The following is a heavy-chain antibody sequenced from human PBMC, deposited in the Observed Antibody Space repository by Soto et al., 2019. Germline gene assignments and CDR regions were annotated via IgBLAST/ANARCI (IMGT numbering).Heavy chain of an antibody. D-gene: IGHD2-2*01. V-gene: IGHV3-33*01. Sequence: VGSLRLSCAASGFTFSSYGMHWVRQAPGKGLEWVAVIWYDGSNKYYADSVKGRFTISRDNSKNTLYLQMNSLRAEDTAVYYCARDRGSIVVVPAYYYYYGMDVWGQGTTVTVSS. CDR2: IWYDGSNK. CDR1: GFTFSSYG. CDR3: ARDRGSIVVVPAYYYYYGMDV. J-gene: IGHJ6*02.